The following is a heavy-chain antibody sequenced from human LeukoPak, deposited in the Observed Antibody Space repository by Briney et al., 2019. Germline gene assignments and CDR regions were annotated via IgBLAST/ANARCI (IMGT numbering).Heavy chain of an antibody. D-gene: IGHD5-12*01. CDR2: ISYDGSNE. J-gene: IGHJ4*02. CDR3: ARGRNIVATSGYFDY. CDR1: GFTFSSYA. Sequence: GGSLRLSCAASGFTFSSYAMSWVRQAPGKGLEWVAAISYDGSNEYYADSVKGRFTISRDNSKNTLYLQMNSLRAEDTAVYYCARGRNIVATSGYFDYWGQGTLVTVSS. V-gene: IGHV3-30-3*01.